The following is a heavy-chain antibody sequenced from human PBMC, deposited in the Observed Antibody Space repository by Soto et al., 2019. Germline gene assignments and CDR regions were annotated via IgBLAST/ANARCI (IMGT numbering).Heavy chain of an antibody. J-gene: IGHJ4*02. CDR2: INPSGGST. CDR1: GYTFTSYY. Sequence: ASVKVSCKASGYTFTSYYMHWVRQAPGQGLEWMGIINPSGGSTSYAQKFQGRVTMTRDTSTSTVYMELSSLRSEDTAVYYCAGDPYCGGDCFYFDYWGQGTLVTVSS. V-gene: IGHV1-46*01. CDR3: AGDPYCGGDCFYFDY. D-gene: IGHD2-21*02.